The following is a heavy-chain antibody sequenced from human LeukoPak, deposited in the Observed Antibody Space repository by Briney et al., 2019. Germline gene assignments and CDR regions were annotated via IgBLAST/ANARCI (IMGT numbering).Heavy chain of an antibody. CDR3: ARRHCSSTSCYLLGWFDP. Sequence: GESLKISCKGSGYTFTSYWIGWVRQMPGKGLEWMGIIYPDDPDTRYSPSFQGQVTISADKSISTPYLQWSSLKASDTAMYYCARRHCSSTSCYLLGWFDPWGQGTLVTVSS. CDR1: GYTFTSYW. CDR2: IYPDDPDT. J-gene: IGHJ5*02. D-gene: IGHD2-2*01. V-gene: IGHV5-51*01.